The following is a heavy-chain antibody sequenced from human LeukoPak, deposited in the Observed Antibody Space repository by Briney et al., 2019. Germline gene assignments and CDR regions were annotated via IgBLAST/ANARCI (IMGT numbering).Heavy chain of an antibody. V-gene: IGHV1-2*02. CDR1: GYTFTGHY. D-gene: IGHD5-24*01. CDR3: ASIGPVGYKIDY. Sequence: ASVKVSCKASGYTFTGHYMHWVRQAPGQGLEWMGWINPNSGGTNYAQKFQGRVTMTGDTSISTAYMELSRLRSDDTAVYYCASIGPVGYKIDYWGQGTLVTVSS. J-gene: IGHJ4*02. CDR2: INPNSGGT.